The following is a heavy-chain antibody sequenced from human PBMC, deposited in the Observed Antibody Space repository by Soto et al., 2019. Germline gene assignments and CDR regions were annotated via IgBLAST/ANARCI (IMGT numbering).Heavy chain of an antibody. CDR3: ARDSCGYSSGCRHNYFDY. D-gene: IGHD6-19*01. V-gene: IGHV1-3*01. J-gene: IGHJ4*02. CDR1: GYTFTSYA. CDR2: INAGNGNT. Sequence: AALKVSCKASGYTFTSYAIHWVRQAPGQRLEWMGWINAGNGNTQYSQKFQGRVTIIRDTSASTAYMELSSLRSEDTAVYYCARDSCGYSSGCRHNYFDYWGQGTQVTVSS.